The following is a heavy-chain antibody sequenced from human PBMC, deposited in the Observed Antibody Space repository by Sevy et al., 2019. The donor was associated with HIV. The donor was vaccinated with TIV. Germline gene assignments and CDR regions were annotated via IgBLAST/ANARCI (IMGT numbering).Heavy chain of an antibody. CDR3: ARGPLYCSGGSCYGLYYYMDV. V-gene: IGHV3-33*01. CDR2: IWYDGSNK. CDR1: GFTFSSYG. D-gene: IGHD2-15*01. Sequence: GGSLRLSCAASGFTFSSYGMHWVRQAPGKGLEWVAVIWYDGSNKYYADSVKGRFTISRDNSKNTLYLQMNSLRAEDTAVYYCARGPLYCSGGSCYGLYYYMDVWGKGTTVTVSS. J-gene: IGHJ6*03.